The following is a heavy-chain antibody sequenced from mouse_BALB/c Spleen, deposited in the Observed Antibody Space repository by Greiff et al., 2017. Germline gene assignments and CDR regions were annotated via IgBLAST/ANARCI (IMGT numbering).Heavy chain of an antibody. CDR1: GFTFSSYT. V-gene: IGHV5-9*03. Sequence: EVQLVESGGGLVKPGGSLKLSCAASGFTFSSYTMSWVRQTPEKRLEWVATISSGDGNTYYPDSVKGRFTISRDNAKNNLYLQMSSLRSEDTALYYCARYMGRYETWFAYWGQGTLVTVSA. CDR3: ARYMGRYETWFAY. J-gene: IGHJ3*01. CDR2: ISSGDGNT. D-gene: IGHD2-14*01.